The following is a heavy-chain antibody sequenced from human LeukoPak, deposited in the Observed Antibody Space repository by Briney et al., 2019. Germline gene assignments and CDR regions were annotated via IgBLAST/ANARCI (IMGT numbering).Heavy chain of an antibody. Sequence: SETLSLTCTVSVGSISSGDYYWSWIRQPPGKGLEWIGYIYYSGSTYYNPSLKSRVTISVDTSKNQFSLKLSSVTAADTAVYYCARSGRITIFGVVIGPFDYWGQGTLVTVSS. J-gene: IGHJ4*02. CDR3: ARSGRITIFGVVIGPFDY. CDR2: IYYSGST. V-gene: IGHV4-30-4*01. CDR1: VGSISSGDYY. D-gene: IGHD3-3*01.